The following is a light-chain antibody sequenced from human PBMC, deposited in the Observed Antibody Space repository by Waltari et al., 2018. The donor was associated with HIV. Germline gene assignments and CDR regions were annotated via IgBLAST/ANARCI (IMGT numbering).Light chain of an antibody. J-gene: IGLJ2*01. CDR1: SREVASYYI. Sequence: QSALTQPASVSGSRGQSFPIPCSGTSREVASYYIVSWYQQHPGKATNLMIYEVSKRPSGVSNGYSGSKAGNTAALTISGLQDDDEADYYCCSYADGNKLIFGGGTILTVL. CDR3: CSYADGNKLI. CDR2: EVS. V-gene: IGLV2-23*02.